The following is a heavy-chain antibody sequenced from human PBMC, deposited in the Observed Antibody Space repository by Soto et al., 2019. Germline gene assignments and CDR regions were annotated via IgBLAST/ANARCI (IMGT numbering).Heavy chain of an antibody. CDR2: ISSSSSYI. CDR1: GFTFSSSS. CDR3: ARDKRDRVPAAPRSRYNWFDP. V-gene: IGHV3-21*01. Sequence: GGALSLCCAASGFTFSSSSMYWVRQAPGKGLEWVSSISSSSSYIYYADSVKGRFTISRDNAKNSLYLQMNSLRAEDTAVYYCARDKRDRVPAAPRSRYNWFDP. J-gene: IGHJ5*02. D-gene: IGHD2-2*01.